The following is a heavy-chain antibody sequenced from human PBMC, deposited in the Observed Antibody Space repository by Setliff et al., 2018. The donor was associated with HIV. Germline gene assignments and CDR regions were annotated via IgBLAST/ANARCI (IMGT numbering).Heavy chain of an antibody. D-gene: IGHD3-9*01. Sequence: GGSLRLSCAASGFTFSSYAMSWVRQAPGKGLGWVGFIRTNARGGATEDAASVKGSFTISRDDSKSIAYLQMSSLEIEDTAVYYCTRDHRFVDRYPDWWGQGTLVTVSS. V-gene: IGHV3-49*04. CDR3: TRDHRFVDRYPDW. CDR1: GFTFSSYA. CDR2: IRTNARGGAT. J-gene: IGHJ4*02.